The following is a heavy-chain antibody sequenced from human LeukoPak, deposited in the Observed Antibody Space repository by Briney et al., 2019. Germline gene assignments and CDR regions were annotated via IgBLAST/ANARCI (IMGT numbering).Heavy chain of an antibody. CDR3: AKGSNSGSHYKHLDY. J-gene: IGHJ4*02. CDR2: ISGSGDNP. Sequence: KPSQTLSLTCTGSGGSISSGGYSWSWLRQAPGKGLDWVSTISGSGDNPHYADSVKGRFTISRDNSNTTLYLQMNGLRAEDTALYYCAKGSNSGSHYKHLDYWGQGTLVTVSS. D-gene: IGHD3-10*01. V-gene: IGHV3-23*01. CDR1: GGSISSGGYS.